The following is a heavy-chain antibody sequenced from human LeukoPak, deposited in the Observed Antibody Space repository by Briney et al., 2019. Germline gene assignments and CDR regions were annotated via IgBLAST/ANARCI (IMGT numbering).Heavy chain of an antibody. D-gene: IGHD3-10*01. J-gene: IGHJ5*02. CDR1: GYTFTSYD. CDR3: ARVPRRGERFDP. Sequence: GESLKVSCKASGYTFTSYDVNWVRQATGQGLEWMGWMNPISGDTGYGLKFQGRVIMSRNTSISTAYMELGSLRSEDTAVYYCARVPRRGERFDPWGQGTLVTVSS. V-gene: IGHV1-8*01. CDR2: MNPISGDT.